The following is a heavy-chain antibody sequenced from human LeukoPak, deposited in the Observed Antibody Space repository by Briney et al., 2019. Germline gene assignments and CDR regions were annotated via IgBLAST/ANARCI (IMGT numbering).Heavy chain of an antibody. CDR3: ARGSGYFGPGSNYQFDY. D-gene: IGHD3-10*01. CDR2: ISSSSTTI. J-gene: IGHJ4*02. CDR1: GFTFSTYT. V-gene: IGHV3-48*02. Sequence: GGSLRLACAASGFTFSTYTMNWVRQAPGRGLEWVSCISSSSTTISYADSVKGRFTVSRDNAKNSLYLQMNSLRDEDTAVYYCARGSGYFGPGSNYQFDYWGQGSLVTVSS.